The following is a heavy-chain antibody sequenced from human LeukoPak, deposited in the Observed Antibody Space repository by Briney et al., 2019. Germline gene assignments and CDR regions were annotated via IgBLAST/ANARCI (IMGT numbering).Heavy chain of an antibody. CDR3: ARASHDYGDYSHFDY. CDR2: TYYRSKWYD. CDR1: GDSVSSNSAA. V-gene: IGHV6-1*01. Sequence: SQTLSLTCAISGDSVSSNSAAWNWIRQSPSRGLEWLGRTYYRSKWYDDYAVFVKSRITINPDTSKNQFSLQLNSVTPEDTAVYYCARASHDYGDYSHFDYWGQGTLVTVSS. J-gene: IGHJ4*02. D-gene: IGHD4-17*01.